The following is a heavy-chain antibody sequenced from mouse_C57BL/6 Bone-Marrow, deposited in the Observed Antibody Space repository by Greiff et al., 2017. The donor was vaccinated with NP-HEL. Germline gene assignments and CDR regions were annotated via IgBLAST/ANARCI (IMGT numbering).Heavy chain of an antibody. CDR1: GYAFSSYW. CDR2: IYPGDGDT. V-gene: IGHV1-80*01. D-gene: IGHD1-1*01. CDR3: ARLYYGSSYVDYYAMDY. J-gene: IGHJ4*01. Sequence: VQLQQSGAELVKPGASVKISCKASGYAFSSYWMNWVKQRPGKGLEWIGQIYPGDGDTNYNGKFKGKATLTADKSSSTAYMQLSSLTSEDSAVYFCARLYYGSSYVDYYAMDYWGQGTSVTVSS.